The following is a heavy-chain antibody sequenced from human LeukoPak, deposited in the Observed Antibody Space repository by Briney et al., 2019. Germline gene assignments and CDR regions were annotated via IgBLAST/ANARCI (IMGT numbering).Heavy chain of an antibody. CDR3: ARGRLSYYDILTGPMWGFDY. J-gene: IGHJ4*02. V-gene: IGHV3-30-3*01. D-gene: IGHD3-9*01. CDR1: GFTFSSYA. CDR2: ISYDGSNK. Sequence: GGSLRLSCAASGFTFSSYAMHWVRQAPGKGLEWVAVISYDGSNKYYADSVKGRFTISRDNAKNSLYLQMNSLRAEDTAVYYCARGRLSYYDILTGPMWGFDYWGQGTLVTVSS.